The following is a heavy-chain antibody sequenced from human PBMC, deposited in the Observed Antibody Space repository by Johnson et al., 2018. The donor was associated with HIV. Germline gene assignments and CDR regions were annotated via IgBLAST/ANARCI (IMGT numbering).Heavy chain of an antibody. V-gene: IGHV3-30*04. CDR1: GFTFSSYA. J-gene: IGHJ3*02. Sequence: QVQLVESGGGVVQPGRSLRLSCAASGFTFSSYAMHWVRQAPGKGLEWVAVISYDGSNKYYADSVKGRFTISKDNSKNTLFLPMNSLRVEDTALYFCGKDQREDEWEEWWSDYYDFGRELPCRKSRGLGLAGIFDMWGHGTMVTVSS. CDR3: GKDQREDEWEEWWSDYYDFGRELPCRKSRGLGLAGIFDM. CDR2: ISYDGSNK. D-gene: IGHD3/OR15-3a*01.